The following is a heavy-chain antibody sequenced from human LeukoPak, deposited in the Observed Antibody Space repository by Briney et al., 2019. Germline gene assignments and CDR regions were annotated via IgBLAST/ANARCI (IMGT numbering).Heavy chain of an antibody. J-gene: IGHJ3*02. V-gene: IGHV3-48*04. CDR1: GFTFSNCT. Sequence: PGGSLRLSCAASGFTFSNCTMTWVRQAPGKGLEWVSYISSSGSTIYYADSVKGRFTISRDDAKNSLYLQMNSLRAEDTAVYYCARDSRGGDYPIFDIWGQGTMVTVSS. CDR3: ARDSRGGDYPIFDI. CDR2: ISSSGSTI. D-gene: IGHD4-17*01.